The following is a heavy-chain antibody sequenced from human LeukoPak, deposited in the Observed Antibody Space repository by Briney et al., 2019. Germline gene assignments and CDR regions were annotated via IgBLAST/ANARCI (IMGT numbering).Heavy chain of an antibody. CDR1: GGSISSSNFY. Sequence: SDTLSLSCTVSGGSISSSNFYWVWIRQPPGKGLEWLGSIYYSGNTYYNASLKSQTSISVDTSKNRFSLKLSSVTAADTAVYYCARHKDYYYSYMDVWGKGTTVTISS. J-gene: IGHJ6*03. V-gene: IGHV4-39*01. CDR2: IYYSGNT. CDR3: ARHKDYYYSYMDV.